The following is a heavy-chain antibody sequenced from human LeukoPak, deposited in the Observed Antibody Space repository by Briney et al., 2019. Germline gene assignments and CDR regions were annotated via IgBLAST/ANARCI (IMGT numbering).Heavy chain of an antibody. CDR3: ARPTTVEMATLRPFEAFDI. Sequence: PSETLSLTCTVSGGXXSSSSYYWGWIRXPXGKGLEWIGSIYYSGSTYYNPSLKSRVTISVDTSKNQFSLKLSSVTAADTAVYYCARPTTVEMATLRPFEAFDIWGQGTMVTVSS. J-gene: IGHJ3*02. CDR1: GGXXSSSSYY. V-gene: IGHV4-39*01. D-gene: IGHD5-12*01. CDR2: IYYSGST.